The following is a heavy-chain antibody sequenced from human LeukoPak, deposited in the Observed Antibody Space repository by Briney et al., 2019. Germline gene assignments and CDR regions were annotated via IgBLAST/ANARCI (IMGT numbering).Heavy chain of an antibody. CDR2: ISGSGGST. V-gene: IGHV3-23*01. J-gene: IGHJ4*02. D-gene: IGHD1-7*01. Sequence: GGSLRLSCAASGFTFTSYAMGWVRQAPGKGLEWVSAISGSGGSTYYADSVKGRFTISADKSISTAYLQWSSLKASDTAMYYCARTSTVIQYYFDYWGQGTLVTVSS. CDR3: ARTSTVIQYYFDY. CDR1: GFTFTSYA.